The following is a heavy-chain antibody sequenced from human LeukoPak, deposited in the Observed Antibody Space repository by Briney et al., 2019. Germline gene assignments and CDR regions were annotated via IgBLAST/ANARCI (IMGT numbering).Heavy chain of an antibody. CDR2: ISGSGGST. Sequence: GGSLRLSCAASGFTFSSYAMSWVRQAPGKGLEWVSAISGSGGSTYYADSVKGRFTISRDNSKNTLYLQMNSLRAEGTAVYYCARYSGSYYKGYYWGQGTLVTVSS. D-gene: IGHD3-10*01. CDR3: ARYSGSYYKGYY. V-gene: IGHV3-23*01. CDR1: GFTFSSYA. J-gene: IGHJ4*02.